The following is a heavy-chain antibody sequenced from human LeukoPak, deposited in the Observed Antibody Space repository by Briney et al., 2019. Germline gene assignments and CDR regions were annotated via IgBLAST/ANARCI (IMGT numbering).Heavy chain of an antibody. CDR3: ARSGVLGYSGYDLVY. D-gene: IGHD5-12*01. V-gene: IGHV4-34*01. CDR2: INHSGST. Sequence: SETLSLTCAVYGGSFSGYYWSWIRQPPGKGLEWIGEINHSGSTNYNPSLKSRVTISVDTSKNQFSLKLSSVTAADTAVYYCARSGVLGYSGYDLVYWGQGTLVTVSS. J-gene: IGHJ4*02. CDR1: GGSFSGYY.